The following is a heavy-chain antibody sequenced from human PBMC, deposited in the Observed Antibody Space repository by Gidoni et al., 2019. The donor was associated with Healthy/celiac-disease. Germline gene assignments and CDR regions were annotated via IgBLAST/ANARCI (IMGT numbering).Heavy chain of an antibody. D-gene: IGHD6-13*01. CDR2: ISYAGSNH. J-gene: IGHJ4*02. V-gene: IGHV3-30-3*01. Sequence: QVQLVESGGGVVQPGRSLRLSCAASGFTFSSYAMHWARQAPGKGLEWVAVISYAGSNHYYADSVKGQFTISRDNSKTTLYLQMPSLRAEAPAVYYCARAPRRSSWCRYWGQGTLVTVSS. CDR1: GFTFSSYA. CDR3: ARAPRRSSWCRY.